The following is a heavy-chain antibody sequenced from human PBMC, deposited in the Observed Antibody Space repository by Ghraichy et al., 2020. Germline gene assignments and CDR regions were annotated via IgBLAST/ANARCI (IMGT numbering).Heavy chain of an antibody. CDR2: IYYSGST. V-gene: IGHV4-30-4*01. CDR3: ARVDSSSWFGNY. CDR1: GGSISSGDYY. J-gene: IGHJ4*02. Sequence: SETLSLTCTVSGGSISSGDYYWSWIRQPPGKGLEWIGYIYYSGSTYYNPSLKSRVTISVDTSKNQFSLKLSSVTAADTAVYYCARVDSSSWFGNYWGQGTLVTVSS. D-gene: IGHD6-13*01.